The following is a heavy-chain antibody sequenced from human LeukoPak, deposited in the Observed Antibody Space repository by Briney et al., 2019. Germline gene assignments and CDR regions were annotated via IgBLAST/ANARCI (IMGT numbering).Heavy chain of an antibody. CDR1: GGSFSGYY. V-gene: IGHV4-34*01. J-gene: IGHJ4*02. Sequence: PSETLSLTCAVYGGSFSGYYWSWIRQPPGKGLEWIGEINHSGSTNYNPSLKSRVTISVDTSKNQFSLKLSSVTAADTAVYYCARAAGFDYWGQGNLVTVSS. CDR2: INHSGST. CDR3: ARAAGFDY.